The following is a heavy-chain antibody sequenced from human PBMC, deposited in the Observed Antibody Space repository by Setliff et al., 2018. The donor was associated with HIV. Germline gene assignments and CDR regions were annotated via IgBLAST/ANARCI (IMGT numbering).Heavy chain of an antibody. J-gene: IGHJ4*02. V-gene: IGHV1-46*01. CDR1: GDTLSIHP. CDR3: VTEGAGTCGFDY. CDR2: ISPNGENT. Sequence: ASVKVSCKASGDTLSIHPISWVRQAPGQGLDWMGTISPNGENTNYAKKFRDRVTMTRDTSSTIFYMELSNLRPEDTAVYYCVTEGAGTCGFDYWGQGTLVTVSS. D-gene: IGHD1-1*01.